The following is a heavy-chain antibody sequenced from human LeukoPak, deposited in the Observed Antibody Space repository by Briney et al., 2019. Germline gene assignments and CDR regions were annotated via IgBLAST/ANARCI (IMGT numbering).Heavy chain of an antibody. CDR3: YPTLRLN. V-gene: IGHV4-39*01. D-gene: IGHD4-17*01. Sequence: KPSETLSLTCTVSGGSISYSSYYWGWIRQPPGKGLEWVASVHYTGSTYYPPSLKGRVTISVDTSRNQFSLTMNSVTAADTAVYYCYPTLRLNWGQGTLVTVSS. CDR1: GGSISYSSYY. CDR2: VHYTGST. J-gene: IGHJ4*02.